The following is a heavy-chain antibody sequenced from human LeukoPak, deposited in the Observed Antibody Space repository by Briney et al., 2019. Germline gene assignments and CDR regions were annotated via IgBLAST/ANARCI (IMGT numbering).Heavy chain of an antibody. CDR2: IKQDGSEK. Sequence: GGSLRLSCAASGVSFSSYWMSWVRQAPGKGLEWVANIKQDGSEKYNADSVKGPFTISRDNVKISLYLQMNSLRAEDTAVYYCASDGNSYGPTSFDYWGQGTLVTVSS. CDR3: ASDGNSYGPTSFDY. D-gene: IGHD5-18*01. J-gene: IGHJ4*02. CDR1: GVSFSSYW. V-gene: IGHV3-7*01.